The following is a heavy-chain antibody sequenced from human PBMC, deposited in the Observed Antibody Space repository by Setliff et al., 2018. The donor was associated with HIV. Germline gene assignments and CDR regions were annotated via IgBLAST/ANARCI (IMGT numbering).Heavy chain of an antibody. CDR2: ISSSSSYI. CDR1: GFTFSSYS. Sequence: PGGSLRLSCAASGFTFSSYSMNWVRQAPGKGLEWVSSISSSSSYIYYADSVKGRFTISRDNAKNSLYLQMNGLRAEDTAVYYCARGAGVTAINKAFDIWGQGQWSPSPQ. V-gene: IGHV3-21*01. J-gene: IGHJ3*02. D-gene: IGHD2-21*02. CDR3: ARGAGVTAINKAFDI.